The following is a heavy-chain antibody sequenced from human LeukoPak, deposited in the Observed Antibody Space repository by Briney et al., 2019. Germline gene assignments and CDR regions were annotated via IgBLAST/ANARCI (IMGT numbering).Heavy chain of an antibody. V-gene: IGHV3-30*04. Sequence: GGSLRLSCAASGFTFSTYAIYWVRQAPGKGLEWVAVISYDGSNKYYADSVKGRFTISRDNSKNSLYLQMNSLRTEDTALYYCAKIPGNWGQGTLVTVSS. CDR1: GFTFSTYA. CDR2: ISYDGSNK. J-gene: IGHJ4*02. CDR3: AKIPGN.